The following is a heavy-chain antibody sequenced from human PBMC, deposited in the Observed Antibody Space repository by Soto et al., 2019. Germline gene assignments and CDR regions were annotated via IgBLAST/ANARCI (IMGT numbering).Heavy chain of an antibody. CDR3: ARASGYVSGWYHDY. Sequence: SVKGSCTASGGTFSSDAVSWVRQAPGQGLEWMGGLIPILGTTHYAQKFQGRVTITADESTNTAYMELSSLRSDDTAVYYCARASGYVSGWYHDYWGQGTRVTVSS. D-gene: IGHD6-19*01. V-gene: IGHV1-69*13. J-gene: IGHJ4*02. CDR1: GGTFSSDA. CDR2: LIPILGTT.